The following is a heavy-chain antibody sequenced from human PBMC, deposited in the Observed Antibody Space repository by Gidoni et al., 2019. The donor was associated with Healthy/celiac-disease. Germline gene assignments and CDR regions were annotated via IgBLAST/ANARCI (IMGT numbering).Heavy chain of an antibody. J-gene: IGHJ6*02. D-gene: IGHD4-17*01. Sequence: EVQLVESGGGLVKPGGSLRLSCAASGFTFSSYSMNWVRQAPGKGLEWVSSISSSSSYIYYADSVKGRFTISRDNAKNSLYLQMNSLRAEDTAVYYCARDIDDVLDYGDSLGGVYGMDVWGQGTTVTVSS. CDR1: GFTFSSYS. V-gene: IGHV3-21*01. CDR3: ARDIDDVLDYGDSLGGVYGMDV. CDR2: ISSSSSYI.